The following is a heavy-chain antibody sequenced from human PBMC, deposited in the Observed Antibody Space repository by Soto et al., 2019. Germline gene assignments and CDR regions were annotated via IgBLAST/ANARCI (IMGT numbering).Heavy chain of an antibody. CDR3: ARADDRVAVVVPLFDP. V-gene: IGHV3-30-3*01. CDR2: ISYDGSNK. Sequence: GGSLRLSCAASGFTFSSYAMHWVRQAPGKGLEWVAVISYDGSNKYYADSVKGRFTISRDNSKNTLYLQMNSLRAEDTAVYYCARADDRVAVVVPLFDPWGQGTLVTVSS. CDR1: GFTFSSYA. D-gene: IGHD3-22*01. J-gene: IGHJ5*02.